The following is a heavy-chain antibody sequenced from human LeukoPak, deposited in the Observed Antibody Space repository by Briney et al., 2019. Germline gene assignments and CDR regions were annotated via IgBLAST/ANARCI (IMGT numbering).Heavy chain of an antibody. Sequence: SETLSLTCTVSGGSISRGGSYWSWIRQHPGKGLEWLGYVYYSGSTYYNPSLKSRLTISIDTSKNQFYLKLNSVTAADTAVYLLAREGRLAMGTLGFDSWGQGTLVTVSS. CDR1: GGSISRGGSY. V-gene: IGHV4-31*03. CDR3: AREGRLAMGTLGFDS. D-gene: IGHD3-16*01. CDR2: VYYSGST. J-gene: IGHJ4*02.